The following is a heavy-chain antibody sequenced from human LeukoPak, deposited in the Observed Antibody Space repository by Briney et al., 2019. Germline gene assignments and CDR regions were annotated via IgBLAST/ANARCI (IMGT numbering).Heavy chain of an antibody. V-gene: IGHV4-39*01. Sequence: SETLSLTCTVSGGSISSSSYFWGWIRQPPGKGLEWIGSIYYSGDTYYNPSLKSRVTISVDTSKNQFSLRLSSVTAADTAVYYCARWTPGYCSSTSCYTRGFDYWGQGTLVTVSS. D-gene: IGHD2-2*02. J-gene: IGHJ4*02. CDR3: ARWTPGYCSSTSCYTRGFDY. CDR1: GGSISSSSYF. CDR2: IYYSGDT.